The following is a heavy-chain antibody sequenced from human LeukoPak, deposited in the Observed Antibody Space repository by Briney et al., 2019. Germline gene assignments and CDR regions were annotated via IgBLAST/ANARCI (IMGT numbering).Heavy chain of an antibody. J-gene: IGHJ4*02. CDR2: IRFDGSNK. CDR3: AKDRGVAARYFDY. D-gene: IGHD6-6*01. V-gene: IGHV3-30*02. Sequence: GGSLRLSCAASGFTFSSYGMHWVRQAPGKGLEWVAFIRFDGSNKYYADSVKGRFTISRDNSKNTLYLQMNSLRAEDTAVYYCAKDRGVAARYFDYWGQGTLVTVSS. CDR1: GFTFSSYG.